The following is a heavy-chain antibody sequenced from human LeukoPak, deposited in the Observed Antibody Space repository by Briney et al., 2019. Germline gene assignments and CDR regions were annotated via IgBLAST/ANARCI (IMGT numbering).Heavy chain of an antibody. CDR1: GLTFSSYA. V-gene: IGHV3-23*01. CDR2: ISGSGGST. J-gene: IGHJ4*02. D-gene: IGHD2-15*01. Sequence: PGGSLRLSCAASGLTFSSYAMSWVRQAPGKGLEWVSAISGSGGSTYYADSVKGRFTISRDNSKNTLYLQMNSLRAEDTAVYYCAKALGYCSGGSCWVDYWGQGTLVTVSS. CDR3: AKALGYCSGGSCWVDY.